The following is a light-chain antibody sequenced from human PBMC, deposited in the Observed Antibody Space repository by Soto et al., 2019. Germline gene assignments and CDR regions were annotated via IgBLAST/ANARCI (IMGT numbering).Light chain of an antibody. J-gene: IGKJ2*01. CDR1: QNILGS. V-gene: IGKV1-39*01. CDR3: QQSHTGPPT. Sequence: DIPMTQSPSSLSASVGDRVTITCRASQNILGSLNGYQQKSGKAPKLLISDVSTLKSGVPLRFSGRGSGTDFTLIISNLQPEDFASYYCQQSHTGPPTFGQGTRMEIK. CDR2: DVS.